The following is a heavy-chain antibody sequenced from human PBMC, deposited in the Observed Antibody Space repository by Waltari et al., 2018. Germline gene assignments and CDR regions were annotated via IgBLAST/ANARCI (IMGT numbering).Heavy chain of an antibody. CDR3: ARGAAKYDFWSGSTYYYGMDV. D-gene: IGHD3-3*01. Sequence: QVQLQESGPGLVKPSGTLSLTCAVSGGYIRSSNWWSWVRQPPGKGLEWIGEIYHSGSTNYNPSLKSRVTISVDKSKNQFSLKLSSVTAADTAVYYCARGAAKYDFWSGSTYYYGMDVWGQGTTVTVSS. V-gene: IGHV4-4*02. J-gene: IGHJ6*02. CDR1: GGYIRSSNW. CDR2: IYHSGST.